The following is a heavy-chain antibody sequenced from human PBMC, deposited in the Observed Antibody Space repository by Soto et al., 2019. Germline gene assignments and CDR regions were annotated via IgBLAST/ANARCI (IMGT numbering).Heavy chain of an antibody. CDR3: ARGGYSGYDLYYYSYYYLDV. CDR1: GGSISSYD. J-gene: IGHJ6*03. D-gene: IGHD5-12*01. V-gene: IGHV4-59*01. CDR2: IYYSGST. Sequence: SETLSLTCTVSGGSISSYDWGWIRQPPGKGLEWIGYIYYSGSTNYNPSLKSRVTISVDTSKNQFSLTLSSVTAADTAVYYCARGGYSGYDLYYYSYYYLDVWGKGTTVTVSS.